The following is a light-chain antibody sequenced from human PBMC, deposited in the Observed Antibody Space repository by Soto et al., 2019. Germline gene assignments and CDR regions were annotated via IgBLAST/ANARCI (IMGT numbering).Light chain of an antibody. CDR1: QSVSSSY. CDR3: QQYGSSPPVT. CDR2: GAS. V-gene: IGKV3-20*01. Sequence: EMVMTRSPATLSPSPRERATLSCKARQSVSSSYLAWYQQKPGQAPRLLIYGASSRATGIPDRFSGSGSGTDFTLTISRLEPEDFAVYYCQQYGSSPPVTFGQGTRLEIK. J-gene: IGKJ5*01.